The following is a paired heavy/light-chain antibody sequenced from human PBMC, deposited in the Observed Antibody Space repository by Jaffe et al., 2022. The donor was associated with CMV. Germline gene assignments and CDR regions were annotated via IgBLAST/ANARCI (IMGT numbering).Heavy chain of an antibody. J-gene: IGHJ4*02. V-gene: IGHV3-48*02. CDR3: ARGGSSYGYFDY. Sequence: EVQLVESGGDLVQPGGSLRLSCAASGFTFSTYSMNWVRQAPGKGLEWVSYISSSSTSIYTDSVKGRFTISRDNAKNSLYLQMNSLRHEDTAVYYCARGGSSYGYFDYWGQGTLVTVSS. CDR1: GFTFSTYS. CDR2: ISSSSTSI. D-gene: IGHD5-18*01.
Light chain of an antibody. CDR1: QSISTW. CDR3: QQYNSYPWT. CDR2: KAS. V-gene: IGKV1-5*03. J-gene: IGKJ1*01. Sequence: DIQMTQSPSTLSASVGDRVTITCRASQSISTWLAWYQQKPGKAPKVLIYKASSLESGVPSRFSGSGSGTEFTLTISRLQPDDFATYYCQQYNSYPWTFGQGTKVEIK.